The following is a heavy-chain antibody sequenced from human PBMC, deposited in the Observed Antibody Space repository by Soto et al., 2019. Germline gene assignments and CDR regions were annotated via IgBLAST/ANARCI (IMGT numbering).Heavy chain of an antibody. D-gene: IGHD2-15*01. Sequence: GSLRLSCAASGFTFSSYGMHWVRQAPGKGLEWVAVIWYDGSNKYYADSVKGRFTISRDNSKNTLYLQMNSLRAEDTAVYYCARDSTLFDTRIMPVPQADAFDIRGQATLLT. V-gene: IGHV3-33*01. CDR2: IWYDGSNK. CDR3: ARDSTLFDTRIMPVPQADAFDI. J-gene: IGHJ3*02. CDR1: GFTFSSYG.